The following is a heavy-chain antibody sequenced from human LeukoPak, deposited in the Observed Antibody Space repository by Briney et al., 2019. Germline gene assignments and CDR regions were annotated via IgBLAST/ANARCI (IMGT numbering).Heavy chain of an antibody. CDR3: VRGGELVGSYFDY. CDR1: GFTFDSYG. CDR2: INWNGDDT. V-gene: IGHV3-20*04. J-gene: IGHJ4*02. D-gene: IGHD3-16*01. Sequence: GGSLRLSCAASGFTFDSYGMSWVRQAPGKGLEWVSGINWNGDDTTYADSVKGRFTISRDNAKNSLYLQINSLRAEDTALYYRVRGGELVGSYFDYWGPGTLVTVSS.